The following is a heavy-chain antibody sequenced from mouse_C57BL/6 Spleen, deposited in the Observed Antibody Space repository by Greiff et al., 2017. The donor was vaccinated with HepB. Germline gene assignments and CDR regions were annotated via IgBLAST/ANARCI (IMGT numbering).Heavy chain of an antibody. CDR3: ARGDYYAMDY. J-gene: IGHJ4*01. CDR1: GFTFSDYY. Sequence: EVKLVESEGGLVQPGRSMKLSCTASGFTFSDYYMAWVRQVPEKGLEWVANINYDGSSTYYLDSLKSRFIISRDNAKNILYLQMSSLKSEDTATYYCARGDYYAMDYWGQGTSVTVSS. V-gene: IGHV5-16*01. CDR2: INYDGSST.